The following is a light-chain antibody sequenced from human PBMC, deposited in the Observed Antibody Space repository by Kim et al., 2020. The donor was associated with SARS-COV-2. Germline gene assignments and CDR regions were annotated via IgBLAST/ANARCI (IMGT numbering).Light chain of an antibody. V-gene: IGKV1-5*03. CDR2: KAS. J-gene: IGKJ1*01. CDR3: QQYNT. Sequence: PPRSASVGDRDTITCRASQSISSWLAWYQQKPGKAPKLLIYKASTLESGVPSRFSGSASGTEFTLTISSLQPDDFATYYCQQYNTFGQGTKVEIK. CDR1: QSISSW.